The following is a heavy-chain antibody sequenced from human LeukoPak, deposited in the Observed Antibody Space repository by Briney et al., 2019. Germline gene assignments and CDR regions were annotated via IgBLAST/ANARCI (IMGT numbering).Heavy chain of an antibody. V-gene: IGHV4-38-2*02. J-gene: IGHJ4*02. Sequence: RPSETLSLTCSVTDYPISSGYFWGWIRQPPQKGLEWIATISHSGSAYFSPSLKSRVIVSIDASKNQFSLNLTSVTAADTAVYYCAREHCAGGYCYFLDYWGQGILVTVSS. CDR2: ISHSGSA. D-gene: IGHD2-8*02. CDR3: AREHCAGGYCYFLDY. CDR1: DYPISSGYF.